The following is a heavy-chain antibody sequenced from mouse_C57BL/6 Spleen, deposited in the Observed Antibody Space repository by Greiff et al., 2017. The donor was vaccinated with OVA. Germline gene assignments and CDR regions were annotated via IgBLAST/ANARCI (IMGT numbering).Heavy chain of an antibody. D-gene: IGHD3-1*01. CDR2: ISDGGSYT. CDR3: ARDRGLDY. Sequence: EVMLVESGGGLVKPGGSLKLSCAASGFTFSSYAMSWVRQTPEQRLEWVATISDGGSYTYYPDNVKGRFTISRDNAKNTLYLQMSHLKSEDTAMYYCARDRGLDYWGQGTSVTVSS. V-gene: IGHV5-4*01. J-gene: IGHJ4*01. CDR1: GFTFSSYA.